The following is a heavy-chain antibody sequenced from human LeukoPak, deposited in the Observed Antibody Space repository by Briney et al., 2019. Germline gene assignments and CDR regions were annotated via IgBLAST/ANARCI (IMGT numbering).Heavy chain of an antibody. CDR2: IYYTGNT. Sequence: SETLSLTCTVSGDSITNYFWGWIRQPPGKGLEWIGYIYYTGNTNYKPSLKSRVTISVDTSTNQFSLRLRSVTAADTAVYYCARGRVAYSAYYFDYWGRGTLVTVSS. D-gene: IGHD2-15*01. J-gene: IGHJ4*02. CDR1: GDSITNYF. V-gene: IGHV4-59*01. CDR3: ARGRVAYSAYYFDY.